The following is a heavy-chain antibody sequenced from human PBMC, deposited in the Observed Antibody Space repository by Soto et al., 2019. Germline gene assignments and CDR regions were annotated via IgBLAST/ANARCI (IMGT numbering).Heavy chain of an antibody. D-gene: IGHD2-15*01. V-gene: IGHV4-31*03. Sequence: QVQLQESGPGLVKPSQTLSLTCTVSGGSISSGGYYWSWIRQHPGKGLEWIGYIYYSGSTYYNPSLKSRVTIPVDTSKNQCSLKLSSVTAADTAVYYCARSKDCSGGSCLPFYYYYGMDVWGQGTTVTVSS. J-gene: IGHJ6*02. CDR1: GGSISSGGYY. CDR2: IYYSGST. CDR3: ARSKDCSGGSCLPFYYYYGMDV.